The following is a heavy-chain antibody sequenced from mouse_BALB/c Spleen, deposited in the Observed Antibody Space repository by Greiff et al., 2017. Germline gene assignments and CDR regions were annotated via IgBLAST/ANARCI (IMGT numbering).Heavy chain of an antibody. CDR2: ISYDGSN. CDR1: GYSITSGYY. CDR3: ARGGPNPYYAMDY. J-gene: IGHJ4*01. V-gene: IGHV3-6*02. Sequence: EVKLVASGPGLVKPSQSLSLTCSVTGYSITSGYYWNWIRQFPGNKLEWMGYISYDGSNNYNPSLKNRISITRDTSKNQFFLKLNSVTTEDTATYYCARGGPNPYYAMDYWGQGTSVTVSS.